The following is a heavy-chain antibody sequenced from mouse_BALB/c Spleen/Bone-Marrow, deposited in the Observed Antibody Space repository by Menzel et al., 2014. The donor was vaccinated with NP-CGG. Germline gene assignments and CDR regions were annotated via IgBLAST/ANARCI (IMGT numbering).Heavy chain of an antibody. CDR3: TSRVITTGGFDY. CDR1: GYTFTSYR. J-gene: IGHJ2*01. CDR2: IYPGNTDT. Sequence: AQLKESGTILARPGASAKMSCKASGYTFTSYRMHWVKQRPGQGLEWIGAIYPGNTDTNYNQKFKDKTKLTAVPSTSTAYLELSSLPNADPAVYYCTSRVITTGGFDYWGQGPTLTVSS. V-gene: IGHV1-5*01. D-gene: IGHD2-4*01.